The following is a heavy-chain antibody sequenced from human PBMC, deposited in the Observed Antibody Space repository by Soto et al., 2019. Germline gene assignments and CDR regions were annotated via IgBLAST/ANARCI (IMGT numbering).Heavy chain of an antibody. D-gene: IGHD1-20*01. V-gene: IGHV1-3*05. CDR3: ARLNWDDGGNWFDP. Sequence: QVHLVQSGAEEKKPGASVKVSCKASGYTFTTNALHWVRQAPGQRLEWMGWINAANGDTKYSQKFHDRVTITRDTSASTAYMELSSLGSEDTAVYYCARLNWDDGGNWFDPWGQGTLVTVSS. J-gene: IGHJ5*02. CDR2: INAANGDT. CDR1: GYTFTTNA.